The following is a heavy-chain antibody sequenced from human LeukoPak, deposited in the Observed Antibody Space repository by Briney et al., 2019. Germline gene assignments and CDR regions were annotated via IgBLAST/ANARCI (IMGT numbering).Heavy chain of an antibody. Sequence: GGSLRLSCAASGFTFSSYAMSWVRQAPGKGLEWVSAISGSGGSTYYADSVKGRFTISRDNSKNTLYLQMNSLRAEDTAVYYCASRITMVRGAPGYWGQGTLVTVSS. V-gene: IGHV3-23*01. CDR1: GFTFSSYA. CDR2: ISGSGGST. CDR3: ASRITMVRGAPGY. D-gene: IGHD3-10*01. J-gene: IGHJ4*02.